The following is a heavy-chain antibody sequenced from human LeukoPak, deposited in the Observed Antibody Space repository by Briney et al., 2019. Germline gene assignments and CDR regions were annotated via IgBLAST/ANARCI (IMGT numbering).Heavy chain of an antibody. CDR2: ISGSGGST. D-gene: IGHD6-13*01. Sequence: PGTSLRLSCAASGFTFSSYAMSWVRQAPGKGLEWVSAISGSGGSTYYADSVKGRFTISRDNSKNTLYLQMNSLRAEDTAVYYCAKDLRLGSWYPGGYFDYWGQGTLVTVSS. CDR1: GFTFSSYA. J-gene: IGHJ4*02. V-gene: IGHV3-23*01. CDR3: AKDLRLGSWYPGGYFDY.